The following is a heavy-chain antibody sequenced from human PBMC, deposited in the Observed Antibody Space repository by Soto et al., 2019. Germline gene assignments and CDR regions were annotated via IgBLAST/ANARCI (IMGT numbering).Heavy chain of an antibody. D-gene: IGHD3-3*01. CDR3: ARRYYDFWSGYLGYYMDV. V-gene: IGHV3-7*01. Sequence: GGSLRLSCAASGFTFSSYWMSWVRQAPGKGLEWVANIKQDGSEKYYVDSVKGRFTISRDNAKNSLYLQMNSLRAEDTAVYYCARRYYDFWSGYLGYYMDVWGKGTTVTVSS. CDR1: GFTFSSYW. J-gene: IGHJ6*03. CDR2: IKQDGSEK.